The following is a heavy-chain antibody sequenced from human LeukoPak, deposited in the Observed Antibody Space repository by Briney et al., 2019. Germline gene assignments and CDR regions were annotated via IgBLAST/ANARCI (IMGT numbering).Heavy chain of an antibody. D-gene: IGHD3-22*01. V-gene: IGHV1-18*01. J-gene: IGHJ4*02. Sequence: AAVKVSCKASGYTFTSYGISWVRQAPGQGLEWMGWISGYNVNTSYAQKLQGRVTMTTDTSTSTAYMELRSLRSDDTAVYYCARRGLYDSSGYYNYWGQGTLVTVSS. CDR3: ARRGLYDSSGYYNY. CDR2: ISGYNVNT. CDR1: GYTFTSYG.